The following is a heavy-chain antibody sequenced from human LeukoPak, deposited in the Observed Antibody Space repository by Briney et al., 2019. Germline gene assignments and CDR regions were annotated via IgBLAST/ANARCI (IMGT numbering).Heavy chain of an antibody. V-gene: IGHV3-48*03. J-gene: IGHJ6*02. CDR1: GFTFSSYE. Sequence: GGSLRLSCAASGFTFSSYEMNWVRQAPGKGLEWVSYISSSGSTIYYADSAKGRFTISRDNAKNSLYLQMNSLRAEDTAVYYCARAPPINGMDVWGQGTTVTVSS. CDR3: ARAPPINGMDV. CDR2: ISSSGSTI.